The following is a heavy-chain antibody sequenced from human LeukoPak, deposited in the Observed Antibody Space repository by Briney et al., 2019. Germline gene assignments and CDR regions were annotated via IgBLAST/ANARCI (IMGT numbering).Heavy chain of an antibody. V-gene: IGHV4-59*01. Sequence: SETLSLTCTVSGGSISSYYWSLIRQPPGKGLEWIGYIYYSGSTNYNPSLKSRVTISVDTSKNQFSLKLSSVTAADTAVYYCAREGGHYYDSSGYWHYFDYWGQGTLVTVSS. J-gene: IGHJ4*02. CDR2: IYYSGST. CDR3: AREGGHYYDSSGYWHYFDY. CDR1: GGSISSYY. D-gene: IGHD3-22*01.